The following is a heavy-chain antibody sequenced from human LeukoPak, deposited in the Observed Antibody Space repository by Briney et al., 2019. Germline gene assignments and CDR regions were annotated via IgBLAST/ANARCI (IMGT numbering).Heavy chain of an antibody. CDR1: GYTFTGFY. CDR2: INPKNGAT. CDR3: ARPTHRLTVTTAIDY. D-gene: IGHD4-17*01. J-gene: IGHJ4*02. V-gene: IGHV1-2*02. Sequence: ASVKVSCKPSGYTFTGFYIHWLRQAPGQGLQWMGWINPKNGATKYSQNFRGRVTMTRDTSIDTAYMELSSLTSDDTAIYYCARPTHRLTVTTAIDYWGRGTLVTVSS.